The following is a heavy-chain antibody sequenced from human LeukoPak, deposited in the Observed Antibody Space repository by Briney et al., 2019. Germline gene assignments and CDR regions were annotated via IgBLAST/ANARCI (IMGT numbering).Heavy chain of an antibody. V-gene: IGHV1-2*02. D-gene: IGHD1-26*01. CDR1: GYTFTGYY. Sequence: ASVKVSCKASGYTFTGYYMHWVRQAPGQGLEWMGWINPNSGGTNYAQKFQGRVTMTRDTSISTAYMELSRLRSDDTAAYYCARDNYASYYAFDIWGQGTMVTVSS. CDR2: INPNSGGT. CDR3: ARDNYASYYAFDI. J-gene: IGHJ3*02.